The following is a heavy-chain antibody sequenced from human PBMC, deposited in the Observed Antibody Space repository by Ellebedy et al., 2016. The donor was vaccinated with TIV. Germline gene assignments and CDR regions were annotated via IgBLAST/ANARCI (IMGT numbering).Heavy chain of an antibody. V-gene: IGHV1-2*04. CDR1: GYTFTGYY. CDR2: INPNSGGT. J-gene: IGHJ6*02. CDR3: ARGDMITSGGVIVRYGMDV. D-gene: IGHD3-16*02. Sequence: AASVKVSCKASGYTFTGYYMHWVRQAPGQGLEWMGWINPNSGGTNYAQKFQGWVTMTRDTSISTAYMELSRLRSDDTAVYYCARGDMITSGGVIVRYGMDVWGQGTTVTVSS.